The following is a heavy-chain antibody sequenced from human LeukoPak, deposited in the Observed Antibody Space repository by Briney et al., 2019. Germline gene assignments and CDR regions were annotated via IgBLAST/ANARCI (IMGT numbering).Heavy chain of an antibody. V-gene: IGHV1-8*01. Sequence: ASVKVSCKASGYTFTSYDINWVRQATGQGLEWMGWMNPNSGNTGYAQKFQGRVTMTRNTSISTAYMELSSLRSEDTAVYYCAVERRASTGADYWGQGTLVTVSS. CDR1: GYTFTSYD. D-gene: IGHD1-1*01. CDR3: AVERRASTGADY. CDR2: MNPNSGNT. J-gene: IGHJ4*02.